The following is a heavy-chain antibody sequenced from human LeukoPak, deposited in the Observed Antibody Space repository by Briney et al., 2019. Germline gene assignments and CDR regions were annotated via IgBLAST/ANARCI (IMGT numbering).Heavy chain of an antibody. D-gene: IGHD5-24*01. V-gene: IGHV1-18*01. CDR2: ISPYNGDT. Sequence: GASVKVSCKASGYTFASYGISWVRQAPGQGLEWMGWISPYNGDTKYAQKVQGRVTMTTDTSTSTASMELRSLRSEDTAVYYCARGPVDGWLQWADYWGQGTLVTVSS. J-gene: IGHJ4*02. CDR1: GYTFASYG. CDR3: ARGPVDGWLQWADY.